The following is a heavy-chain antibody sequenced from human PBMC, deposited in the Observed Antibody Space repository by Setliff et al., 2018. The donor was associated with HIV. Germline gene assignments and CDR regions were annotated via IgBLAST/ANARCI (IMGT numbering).Heavy chain of an antibody. J-gene: IGHJ4*02. V-gene: IGHV6-1*01. CDR2: TYYRSKWYN. D-gene: IGHD6-19*01. Sequence: PSQTLSLTCAISGDSFSSNSAAWNWIRQSPSRGLEWLGRTYYRSKWYNNYAVSVKSRITINPDTSKNQFSLHVNSVTPDDTAVYYCARGSYGSVLLWGQGTLVTVSS. CDR1: GDSFSSNSAA. CDR3: ARGSYGSVLL.